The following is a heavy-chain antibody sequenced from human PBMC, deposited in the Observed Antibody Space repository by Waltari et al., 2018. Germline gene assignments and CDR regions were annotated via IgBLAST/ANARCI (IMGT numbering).Heavy chain of an antibody. CDR1: GFNFNNHG. D-gene: IGHD3-22*01. Sequence: QAQLVESGGGVVQPGGPLRISCAASGFNFNNHGMPWVRQAPGKGAELVAFIDNVGYNKHYADSVKGRFTISRDNSKTTLYLQLGGLSREDTAVYSCAKGPDSSHYFSNWLDPWGQGTLVTVSS. CDR3: AKGPDSSHYFSNWLDP. V-gene: IGHV3-30*02. CDR2: IDNVGYNK. J-gene: IGHJ5*02.